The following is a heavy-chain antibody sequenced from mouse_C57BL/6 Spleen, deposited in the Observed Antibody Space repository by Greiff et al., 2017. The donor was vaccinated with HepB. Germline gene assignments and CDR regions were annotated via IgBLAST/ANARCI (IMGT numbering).Heavy chain of an antibody. D-gene: IGHD2-1*01. V-gene: IGHV2-5*01. CDR2: IWRGGST. CDR3: AKRKDYYDAMDY. J-gene: IGHJ4*01. CDR1: GFALTSYG. Sequence: QVQLQQSGPGLVQPSQSLSITCTVSGFALTSYGVHWVRQSPGNGLEWLGVIWRGGSTDYNAAFMSRLSITKDNSKSQVFFKMNSLQADDTAIYYCAKRKDYYDAMDYWGQGTSVTVSS.